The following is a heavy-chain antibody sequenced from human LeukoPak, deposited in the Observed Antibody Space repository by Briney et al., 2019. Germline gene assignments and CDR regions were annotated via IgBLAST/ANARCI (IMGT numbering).Heavy chain of an antibody. V-gene: IGHV5-51*01. CDR1: GYSFTSYW. D-gene: IGHD6-13*01. CDR3: ARQRVGAAAGHYYYYYMDV. CDR2: IYPGDSDT. Sequence: GESLKISCKGSGYSFTSYWIGWVRQMPGKGLEWMGIIYPGDSDTRYSPSFQGQVIISADKSINTAYLQWSSLKASDTAMYYCARQRVGAAAGHYYYYYMDVWGKGTTVTVSS. J-gene: IGHJ6*03.